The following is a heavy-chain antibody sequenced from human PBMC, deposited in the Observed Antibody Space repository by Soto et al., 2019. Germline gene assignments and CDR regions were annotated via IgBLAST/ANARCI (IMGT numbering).Heavy chain of an antibody. CDR2: IYSSGST. D-gene: IGHD3-3*01. V-gene: IGHV4-4*07. Sequence: TLSLTCTVSGGTINSYYWTWIRRPAGKGLEWIGRIYSSGSTKYNPSLQSRVTMSLDTSKNQFSLRLTSVTAADTAVYYCARGQRFSDWFDPWGQGTLVTV. J-gene: IGHJ5*02. CDR3: ARGQRFSDWFDP. CDR1: GGTINSYY.